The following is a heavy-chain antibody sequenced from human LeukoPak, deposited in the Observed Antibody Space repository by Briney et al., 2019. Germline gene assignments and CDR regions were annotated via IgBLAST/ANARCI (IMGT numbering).Heavy chain of an antibody. J-gene: IGHJ5*02. D-gene: IGHD6-25*01. V-gene: IGHV3-21*01. Sequence: GGSLRLSCAASGFTFSSYSMNWVRQAPGKGLEWVSSISSSSSYIYYADSVKGRFTISRDNAKNSLYLQMNSLRAEDTAVYYCAKGIGSENWFDPWGQGTLVNGSS. CDR3: AKGIGSENWFDP. CDR2: ISSSSSYI. CDR1: GFTFSSYS.